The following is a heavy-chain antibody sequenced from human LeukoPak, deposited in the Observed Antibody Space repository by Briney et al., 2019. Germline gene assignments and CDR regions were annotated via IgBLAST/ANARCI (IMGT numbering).Heavy chain of an antibody. J-gene: IGHJ5*02. CDR2: INPNSGGT. CDR1: GYTFTGYY. CDR3: ARDRSDSYNWFDP. V-gene: IGHV1-2*02. Sequence: ASVKVSCKASGYTFTGYYMHWVRQAPGQGLEWMGWINPNSGGTNYAQKFQGRVTMTRDTSISTAYMELSRLRSDDTAVYYCARDRSDSYNWFDPWGRGTLVTVSS. D-gene: IGHD2-15*01.